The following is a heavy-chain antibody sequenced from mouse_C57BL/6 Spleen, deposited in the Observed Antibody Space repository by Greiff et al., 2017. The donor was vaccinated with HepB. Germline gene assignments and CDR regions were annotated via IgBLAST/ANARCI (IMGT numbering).Heavy chain of an antibody. CDR1: GFTFSDYG. Sequence: EVKLMESGGGLVKPGGSLKLSCAASGFTFSDYGMHWVRQAPEKGLEWVAYLSSGSSTIYYADTVKGRFTISRDNAKNTLFLQMTSLRSEDTAMYYCARRYHGFFDYWGQGTTLTVSS. D-gene: IGHD1-2*01. J-gene: IGHJ2*01. CDR2: LSSGSSTI. CDR3: ARRYHGFFDY. V-gene: IGHV5-17*01.